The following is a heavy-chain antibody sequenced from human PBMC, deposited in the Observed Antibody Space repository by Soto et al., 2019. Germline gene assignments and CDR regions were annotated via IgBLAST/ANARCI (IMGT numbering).Heavy chain of an antibody. V-gene: IGHV1-69*01. CDR2: IIPIFGTA. CDR1: GGTFSSYA. J-gene: IGHJ4*02. CDR3: ARRSYGRGYSYGDGDDY. D-gene: IGHD5-18*01. Sequence: QVQLVQSGAEVKKPGSSVKVSCKASGGTFSSYAISWVRQPPGQGLEWMGGIIPIFGTANYAQKFQGRVTITADESTSTAYMELSSLRSEDTAVYYCARRSYGRGYSYGDGDDYWGQGTLVTVSS.